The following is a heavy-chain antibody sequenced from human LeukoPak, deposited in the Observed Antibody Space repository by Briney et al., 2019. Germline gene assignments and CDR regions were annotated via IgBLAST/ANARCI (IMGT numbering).Heavy chain of an antibody. D-gene: IGHD3-22*01. CDR2: ISSSGIYT. CDR3: ARDSSRYYDSSGDPSY. CDR1: GFTFSDYY. Sequence: KPGGSLRLSCEASGFTFSDYYMSWIRQAPGKGLEWVSYISSSGIYTNYADSVKGRFTISRDNAKNSLYLQMNSLRAEDTAVYYCARDSSRYYDSSGDPSYWGQGTLVTVSS. J-gene: IGHJ4*02. V-gene: IGHV3-11*05.